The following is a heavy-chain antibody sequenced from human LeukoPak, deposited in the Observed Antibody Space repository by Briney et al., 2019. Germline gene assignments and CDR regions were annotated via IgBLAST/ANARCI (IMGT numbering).Heavy chain of an antibody. V-gene: IGHV1-2*04. CDR1: GYTFTGYY. D-gene: IGHD5-18*01. CDR3: ARDERYSYGYPDAFHI. Sequence: ASVKVSCKASGYTFTGYYMHWVRQAPGQGLEWMGWINPNSGGTNYAQKFQGWVTMTRDTSISTAYMELSRLRSDDTAVYYCARDERYSYGYPDAFHIWGQGTMVTVSS. CDR2: INPNSGGT. J-gene: IGHJ3*02.